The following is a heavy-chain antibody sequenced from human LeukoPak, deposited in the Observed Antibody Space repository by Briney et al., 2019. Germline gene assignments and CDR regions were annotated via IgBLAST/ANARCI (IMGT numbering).Heavy chain of an antibody. CDR1: GYTFTGYY. Sequence: GASVKVSCKASGYTFTGYYMHWVRQAPGQGLEWMGWINPNSGGTNYAQKFQGRVTMTRDTSISTAYTELSRLRSDDTAVCYCAREPPGSGSPSGDYWGQGTLVTVSS. V-gene: IGHV1-2*02. CDR3: AREPPGSGSPSGDY. CDR2: INPNSGGT. D-gene: IGHD3-10*01. J-gene: IGHJ4*02.